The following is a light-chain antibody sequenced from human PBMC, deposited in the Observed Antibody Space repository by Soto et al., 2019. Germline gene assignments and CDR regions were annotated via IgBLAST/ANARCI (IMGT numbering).Light chain of an antibody. V-gene: IGLV4-69*01. CDR2: LNSDGSH. J-gene: IGLJ3*02. CDR1: SGHSNYA. CDR3: QTWCTGTPWV. Sequence: QLVLTQSPSASASLGASVKLTCTLSSGHSNYAIAWHQQQPEKGPRYLMKLNSDGSHSKGDGIPDRFSGSSSGAERYLTISSLQSEDEADYYCQTWCTGTPWVFGGGTKVTVL.